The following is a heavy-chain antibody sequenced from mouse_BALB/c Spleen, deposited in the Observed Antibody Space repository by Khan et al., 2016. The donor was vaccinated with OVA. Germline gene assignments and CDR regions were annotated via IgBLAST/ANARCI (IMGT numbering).Heavy chain of an antibody. Sequence: QVQLKQSGPGLVQPSQSLSITCTVSGFSLTTYGVHWVRQSPGKGLEWLGVIWSGGSTDYNAAFISRLSISKDNSKSQVFFKMNSLQADDTAIYYCARSSYRCDFTYWGQGTLVTVSA. CDR3: ARSSYRCDFTY. J-gene: IGHJ3*01. CDR2: IWSGGST. D-gene: IGHD2-10*01. CDR1: GFSLTTYG. V-gene: IGHV2-4-1*01.